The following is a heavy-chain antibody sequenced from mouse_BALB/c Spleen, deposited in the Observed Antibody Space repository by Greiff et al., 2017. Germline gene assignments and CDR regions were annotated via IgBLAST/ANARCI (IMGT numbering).Heavy chain of an antibody. J-gene: IGHJ3*01. CDR2: IWSGGST. D-gene: IGHD2-4*01. CDR3: ARNDYDAAY. CDR1: GFSLTSYG. V-gene: IGHV2-2*02. Sequence: VQLQQSGPGLVQPSQSLSITCTASGFSLTSYGVHWVRQSPGKGLEWLGVIWSGGSTDYNAAFISRLSLSKDNSKSHVFFKMNSLQANDTAISYCARNDYDAAYWGQGTLVTVSA.